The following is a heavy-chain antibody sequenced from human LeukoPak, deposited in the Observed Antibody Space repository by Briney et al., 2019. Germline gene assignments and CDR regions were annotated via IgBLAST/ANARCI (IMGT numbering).Heavy chain of an antibody. Sequence: PSQTLSLTCTVSGGSISSGSYYWSWIRQPAGKGLEWIGRIYTSGSTNYNPSLKSRVTILVDTSKNQFSLKLSSVTAADTAVYYCARDYGSGRRYYYMDVWGKGTTVTVSS. V-gene: IGHV4-61*02. D-gene: IGHD3-10*01. CDR2: IYTSGST. J-gene: IGHJ6*03. CDR1: GGSISSGSYY. CDR3: ARDYGSGRRYYYMDV.